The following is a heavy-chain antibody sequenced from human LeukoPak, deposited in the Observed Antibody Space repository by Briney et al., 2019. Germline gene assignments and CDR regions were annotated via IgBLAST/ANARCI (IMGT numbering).Heavy chain of an antibody. CDR2: MNPNSGNT. Sequence: ASVKVSCKASGYTFTGYYMHWVRQAPGQGLEWMGWMNPNSGNTGYAQKFQGRVTMTRNTSISTAYMELSSLRSEDTAVYYCARVRGLSSGWKRGGYNWFDPWGQGTLVTVSS. V-gene: IGHV1-8*02. CDR3: ARVRGLSSGWKRGGYNWFDP. D-gene: IGHD6-19*01. CDR1: GYTFTGYY. J-gene: IGHJ5*02.